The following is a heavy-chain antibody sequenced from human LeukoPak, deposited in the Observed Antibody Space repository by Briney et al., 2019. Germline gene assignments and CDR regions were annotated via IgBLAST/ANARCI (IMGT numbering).Heavy chain of an antibody. Sequence: PGGSLRLSCAASGFTFSSYGMHWVRQAPGKGLEWVAVISYDGSNKYYADSVKGRFTISRDNSKNTLYLQMNSLRAEDTAVYYCARVPGPYGDYYYYYMDVWGKGTTVTVSS. J-gene: IGHJ6*03. CDR1: GFTFSSYG. V-gene: IGHV3-30*03. CDR3: ARVPGPYGDYYYYYMDV. CDR2: ISYDGSNK. D-gene: IGHD4-17*01.